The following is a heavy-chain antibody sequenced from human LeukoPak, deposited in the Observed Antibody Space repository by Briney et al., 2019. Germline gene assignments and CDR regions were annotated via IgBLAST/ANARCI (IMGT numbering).Heavy chain of an antibody. CDR2: IKQDGSEK. V-gene: IGHV3-7*04. D-gene: IGHD5-18*01. CDR1: GFTFSIYW. J-gene: IGHJ4*02. Sequence: GGPLRLSCAASGFTFSIYWMNWVRQAPGKGLEWVANIKQDGSEKNYVDSVKGRFTISRDNAKNSLYLQMNSLRAEDTAVYYCARDHHPFTAWGQGTLVTVSS. CDR3: ARDHHPFTA.